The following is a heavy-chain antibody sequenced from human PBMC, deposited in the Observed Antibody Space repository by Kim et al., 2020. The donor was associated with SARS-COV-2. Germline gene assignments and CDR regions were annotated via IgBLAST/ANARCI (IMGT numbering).Heavy chain of an antibody. Sequence: GGSLRLSCAASGFTFSSYAMHWVRQAPGKGLEWVAVISYDGSNKYYADSVKGRFTISRDNSKNTLYLQMNSLRAEDTAVYYCARDGEIDPRYYGMDVWGQGTTVTVSS. CDR3: ARDGEIDPRYYGMDV. J-gene: IGHJ6*02. CDR1: GFTFSSYA. V-gene: IGHV3-30*04. CDR2: ISYDGSNK.